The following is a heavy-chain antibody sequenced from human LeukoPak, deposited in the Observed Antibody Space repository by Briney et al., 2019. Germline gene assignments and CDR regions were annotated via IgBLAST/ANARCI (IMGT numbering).Heavy chain of an antibody. CDR3: ARGPYSSGSSADY. CDR1: GFSFSRYW. Sequence: GGSLRLSCAASGFSFSRYWMTWVRQAPGKGLEWVANIKEDGTKTYYVDSVKGRFTVSRDNAQNSLYLQMNSLRAEDTAVYYCARGPYSSGSSADYWGQGTLVTVSS. J-gene: IGHJ4*02. CDR2: IKEDGTKT. D-gene: IGHD6-19*01. V-gene: IGHV3-7*04.